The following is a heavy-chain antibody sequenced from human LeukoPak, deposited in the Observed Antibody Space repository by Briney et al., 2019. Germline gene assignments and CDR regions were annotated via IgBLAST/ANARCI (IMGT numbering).Heavy chain of an antibody. Sequence: GRSLRLSCAASGFTFSSYAMHWVRQAPGKGLEWVAIISYDGSNKYYADSVKGRFTISRDNSKNTLYLQMNSLRAEDTAVYYCAKAYSSGWFAEYFQHWGQGTLVTVSS. V-gene: IGHV3-30-3*01. CDR2: ISYDGSNK. D-gene: IGHD6-19*01. CDR3: AKAYSSGWFAEYFQH. CDR1: GFTFSSYA. J-gene: IGHJ1*01.